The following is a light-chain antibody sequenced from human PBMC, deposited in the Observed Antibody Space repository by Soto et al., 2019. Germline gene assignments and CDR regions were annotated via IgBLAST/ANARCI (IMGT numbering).Light chain of an antibody. CDR3: QECSRPRM. Sequence: IVLTQSPGTLSLSPGERATLSCRDSQSVSSNHLAWYQQTPGQAPRLLIYGGSSRATGLPVRLSGGGSETHSLATVSPLDPAESAVYFYQECSRPRMFGQGTKVDIK. CDR2: GGS. V-gene: IGKV3-20*01. CDR1: QSVSSNH. J-gene: IGKJ1*01.